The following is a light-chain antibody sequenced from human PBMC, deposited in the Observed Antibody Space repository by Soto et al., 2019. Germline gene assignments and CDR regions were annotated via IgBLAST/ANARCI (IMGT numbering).Light chain of an antibody. CDR2: LSS. V-gene: IGKV2-28*01. Sequence: DIVMTQSPLSLPVTPGEPASISCRSSQSLVHSNGSKYLDWYLQKPGQSPQLLIYLSSNRASGVPDRLSGSGSGTDFSVKIIRVEAEDVGVYYFFQALRAPLHTFGQVTKLEMK. CDR1: QSLVHSNGSKY. J-gene: IGKJ2*01. CDR3: FQALRAPLHT.